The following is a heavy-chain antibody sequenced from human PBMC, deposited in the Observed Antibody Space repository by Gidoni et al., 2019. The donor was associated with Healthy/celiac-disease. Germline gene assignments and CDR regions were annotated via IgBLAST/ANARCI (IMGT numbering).Heavy chain of an antibody. CDR1: GFTFSSYA. D-gene: IGHD6-19*01. J-gene: IGHJ4*02. CDR3: AKVSRIAVADDPQDY. V-gene: IGHV3-23*01. CDR2: ISGSGGST. Sequence: EVQLLESGGGLVQPGGSLRLSCAASGFTFSSYAMSWVRQAPGKGLEWGSAISGSGGSTYYADSVKGRFTISRDNTKNTLYLQMNSLRAEDTAVYYCAKVSRIAVADDPQDYWGQGTLVTVSS.